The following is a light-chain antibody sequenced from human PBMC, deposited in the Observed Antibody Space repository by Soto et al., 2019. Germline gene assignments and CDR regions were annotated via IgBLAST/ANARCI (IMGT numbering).Light chain of an antibody. V-gene: IGKV2-28*01. J-gene: IGKJ4*01. CDR3: MQALLALT. CDR1: QSLLHSNGYNY. Sequence: DIVMTQSPLSLPVTPGEPASISCRSSQSLLHSNGYNYLDWYLQKPVQSPQLLIYLGSNRASGVPDRFSGSGSGTDFTLKISRVEAEEVGVYYCMQALLALTSGGGTQVEIK. CDR2: LGS.